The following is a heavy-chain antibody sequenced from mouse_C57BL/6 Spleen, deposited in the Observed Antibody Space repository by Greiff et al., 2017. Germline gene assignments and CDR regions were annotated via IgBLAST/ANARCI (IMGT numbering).Heavy chain of an antibody. D-gene: IGHD4-1*02. V-gene: IGHV2-2*01. CDR2: IWSGGST. Sequence: QVQLQQSGPGLVQPSQSLSITCTASGFSLTSYGVHWVRQSPGKGLEWLGVIWSGGSTDYNAAFISRLSISKDNSKSQVFFKMNSLQADDTAIYYCARMEQLGYYFDYWGQGTTLTVSS. J-gene: IGHJ2*01. CDR1: GFSLTSYG. CDR3: ARMEQLGYYFDY.